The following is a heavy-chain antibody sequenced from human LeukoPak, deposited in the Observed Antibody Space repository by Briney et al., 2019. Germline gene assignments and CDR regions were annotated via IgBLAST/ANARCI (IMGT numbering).Heavy chain of an antibody. V-gene: IGHV3-7*01. Sequence: PGGSLRLSCAASGFTFSSYWMSWVRQAPGKGLEWVANIKQDGSEKYYVDSVKGRFTISRDNAKNSLYLQMNSLRAEDTAVYYCARDSTGYCSGGSCYGPRSPPYYYYYYMDVWGKGTMVTISS. J-gene: IGHJ6*03. CDR1: GFTFSSYW. CDR3: ARDSTGYCSGGSCYGPRSPPYYYYYYMDV. CDR2: IKQDGSEK. D-gene: IGHD2-15*01.